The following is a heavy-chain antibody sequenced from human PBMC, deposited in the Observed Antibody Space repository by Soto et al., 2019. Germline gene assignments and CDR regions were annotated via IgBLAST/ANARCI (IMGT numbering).Heavy chain of an antibody. CDR2: ISSSSSTI. CDR3: ARDKSHYDFWSGYPNWFDP. D-gene: IGHD3-3*01. Sequence: GSLRLSCAASGFTFSSYSMNWVRQAXGKGLEWVSYISSSSSTIYYADSVKGRFTISRDNAKNSLYLQMNSLRDEDTAVYYCARDKSHYDFWSGYPNWFDPWGQGTLVTVSS. V-gene: IGHV3-48*02. CDR1: GFTFSSYS. J-gene: IGHJ5*02.